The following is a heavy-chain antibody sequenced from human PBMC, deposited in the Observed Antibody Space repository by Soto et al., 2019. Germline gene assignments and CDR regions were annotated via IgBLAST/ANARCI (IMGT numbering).Heavy chain of an antibody. Sequence: EVQLVESGGGLVKPGGSLRLSCAASGFTFSSYSMNWVRQAPGKGLEWVSSISSSSSYIYYADSVKGRFTISRDNAKDPLELQMNCLGAEDTAVYYCARDVYCSSRYFDYWGQGTLVTVSS. D-gene: IGHD6-6*01. J-gene: IGHJ4*02. CDR3: ARDVYCSSRYFDY. CDR1: GFTFSSYS. V-gene: IGHV3-21*01. CDR2: ISSSSSYI.